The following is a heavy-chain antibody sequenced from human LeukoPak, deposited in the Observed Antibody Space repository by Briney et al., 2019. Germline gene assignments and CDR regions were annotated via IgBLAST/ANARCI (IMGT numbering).Heavy chain of an antibody. V-gene: IGHV4-31*03. CDR1: GGSISSGGYY. J-gene: IGHJ6*02. D-gene: IGHD3-16*01. CDR2: IYYSGST. Sequence: SETLSLTCTVSGGSISSGGYYWTWLRQHPGKGLEWIGYIYYSGSTYYNPSLKSRVTMSVDTSKNQFSLKLSSVTAADTAVYYCARSPPLLSRIMITFGGASGGMDVWGQGTTVTVSS. CDR3: ARSPPLLSRIMITFGGASGGMDV.